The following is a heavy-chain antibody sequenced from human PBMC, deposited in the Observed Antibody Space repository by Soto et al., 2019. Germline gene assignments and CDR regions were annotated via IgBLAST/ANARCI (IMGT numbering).Heavy chain of an antibody. D-gene: IGHD5-18*01. Sequence: ASVKVSCKASGYTFTGYYMHWVRQAPGQGLEWMGWINPNSGGTNYAQKFQGWVTMTRDTSISTAYMELSRLRSDDTAVYYCARGRRGYSYVYYFDYWGQGXLVTVYS. CDR1: GYTFTGYY. CDR2: INPNSGGT. J-gene: IGHJ4*02. V-gene: IGHV1-2*04. CDR3: ARGRRGYSYVYYFDY.